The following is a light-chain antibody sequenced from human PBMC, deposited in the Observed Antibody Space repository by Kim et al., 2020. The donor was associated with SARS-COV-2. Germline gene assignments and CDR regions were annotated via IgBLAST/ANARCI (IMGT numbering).Light chain of an antibody. Sequence: SSELTQDPAVSVALGPTVRITCQGDSLRSYYASWYQQKPGQAPVLVIYGKNNRPSGIPDRFSGSSSGNTASLTITGAQAEDEADYYCNSRDSSGNQLVVF. CDR1: SLRSYY. V-gene: IGLV3-19*01. CDR3: NSRDSSGNQLVV. J-gene: IGLJ3*02. CDR2: GKN.